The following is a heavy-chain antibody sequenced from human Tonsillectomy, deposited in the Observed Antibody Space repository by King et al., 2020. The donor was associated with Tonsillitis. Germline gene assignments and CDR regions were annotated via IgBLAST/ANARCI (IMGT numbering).Heavy chain of an antibody. Sequence: VQLVESGGGFVQTGGSLRLSCAASGFTCSSYAMTCVRQAPGKGLEWVSTVIGSASATYYADSVRGRFIVSSDNSKNTLSLQMNALSAEDTALYYCGKGDGPARWVVFEAWGQGTMVTVSS. CDR3: GKGDGPARWVVFEA. CDR1: GFTCSSYA. D-gene: IGHD2-15*01. J-gene: IGHJ3*01. CDR2: VIGSASAT. V-gene: IGHV3-23*04.